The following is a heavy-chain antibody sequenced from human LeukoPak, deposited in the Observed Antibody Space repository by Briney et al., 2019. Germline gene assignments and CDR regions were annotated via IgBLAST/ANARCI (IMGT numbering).Heavy chain of an antibody. D-gene: IGHD6-19*01. V-gene: IGHV1-2*02. CDR3: ARVKWNSRGWYKFDY. J-gene: IGHJ4*02. CDR1: GYSFNDKY. Sequence: GASVKVSCKASGYSFNDKYLHWVRQAPGQGLEWMGWINPNSGGTNYAQKFQGRVTMTRDTSISTAYMELSRLRSDDTAVYYCARVKWNSRGWYKFDYWGQGTLVTVSS. CDR2: INPNSGGT.